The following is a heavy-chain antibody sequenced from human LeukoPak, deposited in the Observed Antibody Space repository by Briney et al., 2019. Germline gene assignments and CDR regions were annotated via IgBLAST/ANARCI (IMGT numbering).Heavy chain of an antibody. CDR2: IYHSGST. V-gene: IGHV4-30-2*01. J-gene: IGHJ4*02. D-gene: IGHD3-22*01. CDR1: GGSISSGGYS. CDR3: ARTSGLGTSIDY. Sequence: SQTLSLTCAVSGGSISSGGYSWSWIRQPPGKGLEWIGYIYHSGSTYYNPSLKGRVTISVDGSKNQFSLKLSSVTAADAAVYYCARTSGLGTSIDYWGQGTLVTVSS.